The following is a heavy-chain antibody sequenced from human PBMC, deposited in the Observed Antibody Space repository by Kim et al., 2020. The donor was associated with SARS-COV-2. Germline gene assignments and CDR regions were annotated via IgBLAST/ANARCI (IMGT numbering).Heavy chain of an antibody. J-gene: IGHJ3*01. Sequence: SETLSLTCAVSGVSVSDAYWAWFRQSPGKRMEWIGYLFHNGSPNHNPSLRSRVSMSLDTSKSQFCLKATSATAADTAVYYCARAVAAYPLATFDLWGQGTLVTVSS. CDR3: ARAVAAYPLATFDL. V-gene: IGHV4-59*02. CDR1: GVSVSDAY. D-gene: IGHD6-19*01. CDR2: LFHNGSP.